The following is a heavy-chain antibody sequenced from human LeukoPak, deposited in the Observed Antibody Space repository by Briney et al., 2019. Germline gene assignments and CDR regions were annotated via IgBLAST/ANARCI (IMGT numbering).Heavy chain of an antibody. CDR3: ARHGTDY. Sequence: GLEWIGYIYYSGSTNYHPSLKSRVTISVDTSKNQFSLKLSSVTAADTAVYYCARHGTDYWGQGTLVTVSS. J-gene: IGHJ4*02. CDR2: IYYSGST. V-gene: IGHV4-59*08.